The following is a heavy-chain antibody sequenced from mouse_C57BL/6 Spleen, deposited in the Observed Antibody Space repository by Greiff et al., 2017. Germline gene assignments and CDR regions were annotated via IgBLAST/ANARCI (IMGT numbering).Heavy chain of an antibody. CDR3: VRRGTGYYAMDY. J-gene: IGHJ4*01. D-gene: IGHD4-1*01. Sequence: EVQLQESGGGLVQPKGSLKLSCAASGFSFNTYAMNWVRQAPGKGLEWVARIRSKSNNYATYYADSVKDRFTISRDDSESMLYLQMNNLKTEDTAMYYCVRRGTGYYAMDYWGQGTSVTVSS. V-gene: IGHV10-1*01. CDR1: GFSFNTYA. CDR2: IRSKSNNYAT.